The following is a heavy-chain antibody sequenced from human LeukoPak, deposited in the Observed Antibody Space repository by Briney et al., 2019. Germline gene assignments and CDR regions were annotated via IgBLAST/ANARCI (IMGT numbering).Heavy chain of an antibody. Sequence: GGSLRLSCSASGITFSSHAMHWVRQAPGKGLEYVSAISDNVGMTFYADSVKGRFTISRDNSKNTLYLQMSSLRGEDTAVYYCYVSGWTEDIDNWGQGTLVTVSS. CDR2: ISDNVGMT. CDR1: GITFSSHA. D-gene: IGHD6-19*01. J-gene: IGHJ4*02. V-gene: IGHV3-64D*06. CDR3: YVSGWTEDIDN.